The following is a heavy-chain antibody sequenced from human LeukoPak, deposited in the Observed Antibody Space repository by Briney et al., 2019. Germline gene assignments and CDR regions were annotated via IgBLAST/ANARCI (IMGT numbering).Heavy chain of an antibody. CDR3: ARDRGDYFDY. CDR1: GGSISSYY. D-gene: IGHD3-16*01. V-gene: IGHV4-59*01. CDR2: IYYSGST. Sequence: PSETLSLTCTVSGGSISSYYWSWIRQPPGKGLEWIGYIYYSGSTNYNPSLKSRVTISVDTSKNQFSLKLSSVTAADTAVYYCARDRGDYFDYWGQGTLVTISS. J-gene: IGHJ4*02.